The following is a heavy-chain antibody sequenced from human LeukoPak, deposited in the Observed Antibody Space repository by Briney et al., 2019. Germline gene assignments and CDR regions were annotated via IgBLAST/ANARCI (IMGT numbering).Heavy chain of an antibody. CDR1: GFTFSSYA. D-gene: IGHD3-22*01. J-gene: IGHJ4*02. V-gene: IGHV3-23*01. CDR2: ISGSGGST. Sequence: GGSLRLSCAASGFTFSSYAMSWVRQAPGKGLEWVSAISGSGGSTYYADSVKGRFTISRDNSKNTLYLQMNSLRAEDTAVYYCAKGATYYYDSSGYYFDYWGQGTLVTVSS. CDR3: AKGATYYYDSSGYYFDY.